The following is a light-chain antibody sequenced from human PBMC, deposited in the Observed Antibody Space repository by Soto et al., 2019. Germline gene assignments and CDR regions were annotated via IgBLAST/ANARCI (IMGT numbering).Light chain of an antibody. Sequence: DIQLTQSPSTLSASVGDRVTITCRASHSISSWLALYQQKPGKAPNLLIYKTSNLESGVPSRFSGSGSGTEFTLTISSLQPDDFAAYYCQYYNGYCCTFGKGTKVEIK. CDR1: HSISSW. V-gene: IGKV1-5*03. CDR3: QYYNGYCCT. J-gene: IGKJ1*01. CDR2: KTS.